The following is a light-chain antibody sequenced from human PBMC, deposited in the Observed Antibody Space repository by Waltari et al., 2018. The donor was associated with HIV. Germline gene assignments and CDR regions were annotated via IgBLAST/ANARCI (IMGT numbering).Light chain of an antibody. J-gene: IGLJ2*01. Sequence: QSAPTQPASVSGSPGQSITIPCTGTSSYVGGYNYVSWYQQHPGKAPKLMIYDVSNRPSGVSNRLSGSKSGNTASLTISGLQAEDEAEYYCSSYTSSNTLNFGGGTKLTVL. V-gene: IGLV2-14*03. CDR2: DVS. CDR1: SSYVGGYNY. CDR3: SSYTSSNTLN.